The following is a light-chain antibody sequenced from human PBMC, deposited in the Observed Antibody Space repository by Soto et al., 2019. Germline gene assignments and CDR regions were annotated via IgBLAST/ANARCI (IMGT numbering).Light chain of an antibody. CDR1: QSISTR. V-gene: IGKV1-5*03. Sequence: DILVTQSPSTLSASIGDRVTTICRASQSISTRLAWFQQKPGRAPKLLIYQASSLESGVPSRFSGSGSGTQFTLTISSLQPEDFATYYCKQYNRYWTFGQGTKV. CDR3: KQYNRYWT. CDR2: QAS. J-gene: IGKJ1*01.